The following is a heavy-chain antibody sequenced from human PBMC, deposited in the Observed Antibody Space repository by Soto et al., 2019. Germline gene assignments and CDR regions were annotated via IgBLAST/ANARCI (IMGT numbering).Heavy chain of an antibody. V-gene: IGHV3-73*01. CDR2: IRSKANSYAT. CDR1: GFTFSGSA. D-gene: IGHD6-13*01. CDR3: TRRPIAAAGTNYYYGMDV. Sequence: HPGGSLRLSCAASGFTFSGSAMHWVRQASGKGLEWVGRIRSKANSYATAYAASVKGRFTISRDDSKNTAYLQMNSLKTEDTAVYYCTRRPIAAAGTNYYYGMDVWGQGTTVTVSS. J-gene: IGHJ6*02.